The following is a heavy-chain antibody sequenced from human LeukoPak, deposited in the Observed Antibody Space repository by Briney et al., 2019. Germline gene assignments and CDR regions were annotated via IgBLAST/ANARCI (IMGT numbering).Heavy chain of an antibody. CDR3: ARESGNDYGEGFDI. Sequence: GGSLRLSCAASGFTFSSYSMNWVRQAPGKGLEWVSSISSSSAYIYYADSVKGRFTISRDNAKNSLYLQMNSLRAEDTAVYYCARESGNDYGEGFDICGHGTMVTVSS. J-gene: IGHJ3*02. D-gene: IGHD4-17*01. V-gene: IGHV3-21*01. CDR1: GFTFSSYS. CDR2: ISSSSAYI.